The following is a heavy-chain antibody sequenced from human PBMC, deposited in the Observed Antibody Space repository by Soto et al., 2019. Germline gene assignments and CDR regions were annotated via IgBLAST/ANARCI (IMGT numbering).Heavy chain of an antibody. CDR1: GFAVSSND. CDR2: LYTGAKT. CDR3: ARAGWFGAYGMDV. Sequence: EVQLVESGGGLIQPGGSLRLSCATSGFAVSSNDVTWVRQAPGKGLEWVALLYTGAKTDYAASVKDRFSLSRDNVQNIVFLQMNSLILEDTAVYYCARAGWFGAYGMDVWGQGTTVTVSS. J-gene: IGHJ6*02. V-gene: IGHV3-53*01. D-gene: IGHD3-10*01.